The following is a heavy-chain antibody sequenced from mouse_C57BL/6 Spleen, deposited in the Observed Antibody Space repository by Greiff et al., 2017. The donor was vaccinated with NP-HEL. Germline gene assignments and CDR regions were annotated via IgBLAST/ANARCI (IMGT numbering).Heavy chain of an antibody. D-gene: IGHD3-2*02. CDR2: IYPGDGDT. CDR1: GYAFSSYW. J-gene: IGHJ2*01. V-gene: IGHV1-80*01. Sequence: QVQLKQSGAELVKPGASVKISCKASGYAFSSYWMNWVKQRPGKGLEWIGQIYPGDGDTNYNGKFKGKATLTADKSSSTAYMQLSSLTSEDSAVYFCARPDSSGSHYFDYWGQGTTLTVSS. CDR3: ARPDSSGSHYFDY.